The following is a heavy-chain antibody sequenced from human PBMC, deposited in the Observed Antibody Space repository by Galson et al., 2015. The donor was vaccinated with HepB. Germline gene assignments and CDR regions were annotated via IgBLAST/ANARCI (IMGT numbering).Heavy chain of an antibody. D-gene: IGHD6-19*01. Sequence: SLRLSCAASGFTFSSYGMHWVRQAPGKGLEWVAVIWYDGSNKYYADSVKGRFTISRDNSKNTLYLQMNSLRAEDTAVYCCARDIGGQVAVAGNFDYWGQGTLVTVSS. J-gene: IGHJ4*02. CDR1: GFTFSSYG. V-gene: IGHV3-33*08. CDR2: IWYDGSNK. CDR3: ARDIGGQVAVAGNFDY.